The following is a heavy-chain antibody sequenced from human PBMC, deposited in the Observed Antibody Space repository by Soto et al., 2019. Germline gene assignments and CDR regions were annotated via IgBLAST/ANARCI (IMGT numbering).Heavy chain of an antibody. J-gene: IGHJ5*02. Sequence: QVQLQESGPGLVKPSETLSLACNVSGGSISSGIYYWTWIRQHPGKGLEWIGYIFHTGSTYYNPSLRSRATISVDTSENQFFLRLNYVTAADTAVYFCAGDSNPSGYRAGLDPWGRGVLVTVSS. CDR1: GGSISSGIYY. D-gene: IGHD3-9*01. CDR3: AGDSNPSGYRAGLDP. V-gene: IGHV4-31*03. CDR2: IFHTGST.